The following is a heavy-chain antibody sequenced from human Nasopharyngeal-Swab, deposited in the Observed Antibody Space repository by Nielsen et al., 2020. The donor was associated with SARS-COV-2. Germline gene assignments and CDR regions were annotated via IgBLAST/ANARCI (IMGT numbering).Heavy chain of an antibody. CDR3: ARGTPSVYYYMDV. V-gene: IGHV4-59*01. Sequence: SETLSLTCTVSGGSISSDYWSWIRQPPGKGLEWIGYIYYSGGTTYNPSLKSRVTISVDTSKIHLSLKLTSVTAADTAVYYRARGTPSVYYYMDVWGKGTTVTVSS. CDR2: IYYSGGT. J-gene: IGHJ6*03. D-gene: IGHD4-23*01. CDR1: GGSISSDY.